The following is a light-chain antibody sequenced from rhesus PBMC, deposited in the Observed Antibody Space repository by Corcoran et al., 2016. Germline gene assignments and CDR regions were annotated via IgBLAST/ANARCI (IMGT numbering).Light chain of an antibody. CDR2: YAS. CDR1: QDINNY. Sequence: DIQMTQSPSSLSASVGDRVTITCRASQDINNYLSWYQQKPGKAPKPLFYYASSLETGVPSRFSGSRSGTDYTLTISSLQPEDIATYYCQQYYTTPYSFGQGTKVEIK. V-gene: IGKV1-66*01. J-gene: IGKJ2*01. CDR3: QQYYTTPYS.